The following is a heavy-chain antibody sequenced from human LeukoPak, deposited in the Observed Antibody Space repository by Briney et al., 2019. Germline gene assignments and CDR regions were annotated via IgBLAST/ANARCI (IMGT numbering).Heavy chain of an antibody. CDR2: INHSGST. Sequence: SETLSPTCAVYGGSFSGYYWSWIRQPPGKGLKWIGEINHSGSTNYNPSLKSRVTISVDTSKNQFSLKLSSVTAADTAVYYCASKRYDYAWASYRPFDYWGPGTLVTVSS. J-gene: IGHJ4*02. V-gene: IGHV4-34*01. CDR3: ASKRYDYAWASYRPFDY. CDR1: GGSFSGYY. D-gene: IGHD3-16*02.